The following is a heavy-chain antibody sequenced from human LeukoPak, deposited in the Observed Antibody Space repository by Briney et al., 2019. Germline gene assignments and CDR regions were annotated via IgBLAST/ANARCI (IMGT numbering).Heavy chain of an antibody. CDR2: ISYDGSNK. CDR1: GFTFSSYA. CDR3: ARMRGAAAGTFDY. V-gene: IGHV3-30-3*01. Sequence: GGSLRLSCAASGFTFSSYAMHWVSQATGEGLEWVAVISYDGSNKYYADSVKGRFTISRDNSKNTLYLQMNSLRAEDTAVYYCARMRGAAAGTFDYWGQGTLVTVSS. D-gene: IGHD6-13*01. J-gene: IGHJ4*02.